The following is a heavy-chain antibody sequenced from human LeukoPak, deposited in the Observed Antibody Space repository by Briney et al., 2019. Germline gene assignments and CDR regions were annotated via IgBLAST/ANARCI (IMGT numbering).Heavy chain of an antibody. Sequence: GGSLRLSCAASGFTFSSYSMNWVRQAPGKGLEWVSSISSSSSYIYYADSVKGRFTISRDNAKNSLYLQMNSLRAEDTAVYYCARASSSNIVVVPAPFVYWGQGTLVTVSS. CDR3: ARASSSNIVVVPAPFVY. CDR1: GFTFSSYS. V-gene: IGHV3-21*01. CDR2: ISSSSSYI. D-gene: IGHD2-2*01. J-gene: IGHJ4*02.